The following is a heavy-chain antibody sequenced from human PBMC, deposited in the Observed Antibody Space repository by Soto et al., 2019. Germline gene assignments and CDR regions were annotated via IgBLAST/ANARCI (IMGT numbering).Heavy chain of an antibody. D-gene: IGHD3-22*01. V-gene: IGHV3-30-3*01. CDR2: ISYDGSNK. CDR1: GFTFSSYA. CDR3: AREICIYDSSGLPRRFDY. Sequence: QVQLVESGGGVVQPGRSLRLSCAASGFTFSSYAMHWVRQAPGKGLEWVAVISYDGSNKYYADSVKGRFTISRDNSKNTLYLQMNSRRAEDTAVYYCAREICIYDSSGLPRRFDYWGQGTLVTVSS. J-gene: IGHJ4*02.